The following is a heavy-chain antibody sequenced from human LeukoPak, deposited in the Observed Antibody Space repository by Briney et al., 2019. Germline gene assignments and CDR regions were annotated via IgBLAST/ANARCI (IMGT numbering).Heavy chain of an antibody. V-gene: IGHV4-34*01. Sequence: KPSETLSLTCAVCGGSFSGYYWSWIRQPPGKGLEWIGEINHSGSTNYNPSLKSRVTISVDTSKNQFSLKLSSVTAADTAVYYCARGRARGYSYGHLDYWGQGTLVTVSS. J-gene: IGHJ4*02. CDR2: INHSGST. D-gene: IGHD5-18*01. CDR1: GGSFSGYY. CDR3: ARGRARGYSYGHLDY.